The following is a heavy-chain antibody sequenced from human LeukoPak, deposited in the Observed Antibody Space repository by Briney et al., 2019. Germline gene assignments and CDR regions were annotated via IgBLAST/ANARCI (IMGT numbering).Heavy chain of an antibody. Sequence: PGGSLRLSCVASGFTFSSYNMHWVRQAPGKGLEWGAVISYDGSNKYYADSVKGRSTISRDNSKNTLYLQVNSLRPEDTAVYYCGRDTVGYGGAFDIWGQGTMVTVSS. CDR2: ISYDGSNK. D-gene: IGHD5-18*01. J-gene: IGHJ3*02. CDR3: GRDTVGYGGAFDI. V-gene: IGHV3-30-3*01. CDR1: GFTFSSYN.